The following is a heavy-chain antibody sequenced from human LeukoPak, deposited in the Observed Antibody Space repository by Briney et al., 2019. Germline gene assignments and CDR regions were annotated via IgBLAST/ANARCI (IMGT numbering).Heavy chain of an antibody. V-gene: IGHV1-46*01. CDR1: GYTFTSYY. Sequence: GASVKVSCKASGYTFTSYYMHWVRQAPGQGLEWMGIINPSGGSTSYAQKFQGRVTMTRDTSTSTVYMELSSLRSEDTAVYYCASSTAPEYYYDSSRGVLGYWGQGTLVTVSS. CDR2: INPSGGST. CDR3: ASSTAPEYYYDSSRGVLGY. D-gene: IGHD3-22*01. J-gene: IGHJ4*02.